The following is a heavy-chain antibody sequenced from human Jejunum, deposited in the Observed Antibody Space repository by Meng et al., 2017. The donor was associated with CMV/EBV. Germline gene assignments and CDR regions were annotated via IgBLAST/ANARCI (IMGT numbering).Heavy chain of an antibody. V-gene: IGHV3-48*01. Sequence: FNSYSMNWVRQAPGKGLEWIAYISPNSNSILYADSVKGRFAVSRENGNNSLYLQMSGLRAEDTAVYYCARDNHPGNYFYYYGIDFWGQGTTVTVSS. CDR3: ARDNHPGNYFYYYGIDF. D-gene: IGHD1-14*01. J-gene: IGHJ6*02. CDR2: ISPNSNSI. CDR1: FNSYS.